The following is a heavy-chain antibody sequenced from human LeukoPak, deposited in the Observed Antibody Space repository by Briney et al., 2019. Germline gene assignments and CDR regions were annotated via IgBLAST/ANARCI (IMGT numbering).Heavy chain of an antibody. D-gene: IGHD2-15*01. V-gene: IGHV4-38-2*01. CDR1: GYSISSHY. CDR3: ARPVVAATNWFDP. Sequence: SETLSLTCGVSGYSISSHYWGWIRQPPGKGLEWLGTIYHSGITYYNPSLKSRVTRSVDTSKNQFSLKLSSVTAADTAVYYCARPVVAATNWFDPWGQGTPVTVSS. J-gene: IGHJ5*02. CDR2: IYHSGIT.